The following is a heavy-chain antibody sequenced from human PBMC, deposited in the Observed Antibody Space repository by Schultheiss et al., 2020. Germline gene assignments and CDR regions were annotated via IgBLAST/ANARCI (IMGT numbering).Heavy chain of an antibody. V-gene: IGHV3-23*01. CDR2: ISGSGRST. CDR3: AREGPGYCSAGSCYQPGY. Sequence: GGSLRLSCAASGFSFSNYWMHWVRQAPGKGLEWVSAISGSGRSTYYAASVKGRFTISRDNSRNTLYLQMNSLRADDTAVYYCAREGPGYCSAGSCYQPGYWGQGTLVTVSS. CDR1: GFSFSNYW. D-gene: IGHD2-15*01. J-gene: IGHJ4*02.